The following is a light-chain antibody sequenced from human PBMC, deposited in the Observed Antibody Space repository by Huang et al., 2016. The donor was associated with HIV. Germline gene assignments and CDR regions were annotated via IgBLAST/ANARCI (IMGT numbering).Light chain of an antibody. CDR2: GAS. J-gene: IGKJ1*01. Sequence: EIVMTQSPATLSVSPGERATLSCRASQSVRSNLAWYQQKPVQAPRLLIYGASTRATGIPARCSGSGSWIEFTLTISSLQSEDFAVYYCQQYNNWPPWTFGQGTKVEIK. V-gene: IGKV3-15*01. CDR3: QQYNNWPPWT. CDR1: QSVRSN.